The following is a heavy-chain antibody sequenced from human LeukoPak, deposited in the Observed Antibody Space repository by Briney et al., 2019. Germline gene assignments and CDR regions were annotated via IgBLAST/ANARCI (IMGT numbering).Heavy chain of an antibody. V-gene: IGHV3-49*04. D-gene: IGHD6-13*01. Sequence: GGSLRLSCTASGFTFGDYAMSWVRQAPGKGLEWVGFIRSKAYGGTTEYAASVKGRFTISRDDSKSIAYLQMNSLKTEDTAVYYCARGVAAAGFDYWGQGTLVTVSS. CDR2: IRSKAYGGTT. J-gene: IGHJ4*02. CDR1: GFTFGDYA. CDR3: ARGVAAAGFDY.